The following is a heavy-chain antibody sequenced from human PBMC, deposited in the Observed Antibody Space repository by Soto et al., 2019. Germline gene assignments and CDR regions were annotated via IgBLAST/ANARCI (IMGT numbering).Heavy chain of an antibody. J-gene: IGHJ4*02. Sequence: QVQLVESGGGVVQPGRSLRLSCAASGLTFSSYGMHWVRQAPGKGLEWVAVIWYDGSNKYYADSVKGRFTISRDNSKNTLYLQMNSLRAEDTAVYYCARVIVGGLPDYGGQGTLVTVSS. V-gene: IGHV3-33*01. CDR2: IWYDGSNK. CDR1: GLTFSSYG. CDR3: ARVIVGGLPDY. D-gene: IGHD2-15*01.